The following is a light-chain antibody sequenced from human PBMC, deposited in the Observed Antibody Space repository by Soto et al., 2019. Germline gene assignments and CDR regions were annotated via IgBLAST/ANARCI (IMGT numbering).Light chain of an antibody. CDR3: SSFAGSGTLVV. J-gene: IGLJ2*01. CDR1: KTDIGNYNL. CDR2: EDT. V-gene: IGLV2-23*01. Sequence: QSALTQPASVSGSPGQSITISCTGTKTDIGNYNLVSWYQRHPDKAPKLIIYEDTKRPSGISNRFSASKSGTTASLTISGIQAEDEDDYNCSSFAGSGTLVVFGGGTKLPVL.